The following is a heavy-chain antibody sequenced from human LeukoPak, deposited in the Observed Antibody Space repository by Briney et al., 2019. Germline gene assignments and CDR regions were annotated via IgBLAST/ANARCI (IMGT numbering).Heavy chain of an antibody. D-gene: IGHD6-6*01. CDR2: INHNGST. V-gene: IGHV4-34*01. CDR1: GGSFSGYY. Sequence: SETLSLTCAVYGGSFSGYYWSWIRQPPGKGLEWIGEINHNGSTNYNPSLKSRVTISVDTSKNQFSLKLSSVTAADTAVYYCARGQEYSSPQRAGNWFDPWGQGTLVTVSS. CDR3: ARGQEYSSPQRAGNWFDP. J-gene: IGHJ5*02.